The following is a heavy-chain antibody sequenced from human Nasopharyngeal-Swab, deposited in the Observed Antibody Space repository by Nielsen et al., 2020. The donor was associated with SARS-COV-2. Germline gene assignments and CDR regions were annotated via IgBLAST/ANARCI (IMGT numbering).Heavy chain of an antibody. J-gene: IGHJ6*03. V-gene: IGHV1-8*01. D-gene: IGHD5-12*01. CDR2: MNPNSGNT. CDR3: ARGHRGYSGYDYYYYYMDV. Sequence: WVRQAPGQGLEWMGWMNPNSGNTGYAQKFQGRVTMTRNTSISTAYMELNSLRSEDTAVYYCARGHRGYSGYDYYYYYMDVWGKGTTVTVSS.